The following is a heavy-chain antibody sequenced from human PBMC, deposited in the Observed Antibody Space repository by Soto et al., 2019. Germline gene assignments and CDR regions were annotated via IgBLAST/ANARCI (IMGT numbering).Heavy chain of an antibody. CDR3: ARSYSSSWYYRYFDY. J-gene: IGHJ4*02. Sequence: SETLSLTCTVSGGSISSYYWSWIRQPPGKGLEWIGYIYYSGSTNYNPSLKSRVTISVDTSKNQFSLKLSSVTAADTAVYYCARSYSSSWYYRYFDYWGQGTLVTVSS. D-gene: IGHD6-13*01. V-gene: IGHV4-59*01. CDR2: IYYSGST. CDR1: GGSISSYY.